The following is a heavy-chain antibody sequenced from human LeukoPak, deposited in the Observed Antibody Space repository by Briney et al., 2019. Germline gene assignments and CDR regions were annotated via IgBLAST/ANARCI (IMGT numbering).Heavy chain of an antibody. D-gene: IGHD2-2*02. CDR2: ISGSGGST. CDR3: AKEVPKGYCSSTSCYSVDWFDP. J-gene: IGHJ5*02. CDR1: GFTFSSYA. Sequence: GGSLRLSCAASGFTFSSYAMSWVRQAPGKGLEWVSAISGSGGSTYYADSVKGRFTISRDNSKNTLYLQMNSLRAEDTAVYYCAKEVPKGYCSSTSCYSVDWFDPWGQGTLVTVSS. V-gene: IGHV3-23*01.